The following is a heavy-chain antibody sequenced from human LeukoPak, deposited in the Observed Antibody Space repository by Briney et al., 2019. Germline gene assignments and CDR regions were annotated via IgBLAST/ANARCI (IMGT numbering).Heavy chain of an antibody. J-gene: IGHJ4*02. CDR1: GFTFSNYG. CDR2: ISASGGST. CDR3: ARGSTVASYTSIPDY. D-gene: IGHD3-16*01. V-gene: IGHV3-23*01. Sequence: GGTLRLSCAASGFTFSNYGMSWVRQAPGKGVKWVSAISASGGSTYYADSVKGRFTISRENSKNTLYMQMNRLKAEDTAVYYCARGSTVASYTSIPDYWGQGTLVTVSS.